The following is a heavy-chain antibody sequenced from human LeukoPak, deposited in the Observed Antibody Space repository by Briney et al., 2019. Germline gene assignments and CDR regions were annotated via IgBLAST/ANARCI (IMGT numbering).Heavy chain of an antibody. V-gene: IGHV1-8*02. CDR1: GGTFSSYA. CDR2: MNPNSGNT. CDR3: AGPFRIP. D-gene: IGHD2-15*01. J-gene: IGHJ3*01. Sequence: ASVNVSCKASGGTFSSYAISWVRQATGQGLEWMGWMNPNSGNTGYAQKFQGRVTMTRNTSISTAYMELSSLRSEDTAVYYCAGPFRIPWGQGTMVTVSS.